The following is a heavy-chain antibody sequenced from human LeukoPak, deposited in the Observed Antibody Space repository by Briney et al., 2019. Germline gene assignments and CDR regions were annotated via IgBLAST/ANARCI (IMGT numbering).Heavy chain of an antibody. D-gene: IGHD3-16*01. J-gene: IGHJ6*03. V-gene: IGHV4-34*01. CDR2: INDIGHT. Sequence: PSETLSLTCAVDADSVNGYYGSWVRQSAGKGREWVGEINDIGHTNYSPSRKSGVTISVNTSKKQFSLKRRSGTAADTAVYYCARGEGNDYVWGSFYYYLDVWGKGTTVTVSS. CDR3: ARGEGNDYVWGSFYYYLDV. CDR1: ADSVNGYY.